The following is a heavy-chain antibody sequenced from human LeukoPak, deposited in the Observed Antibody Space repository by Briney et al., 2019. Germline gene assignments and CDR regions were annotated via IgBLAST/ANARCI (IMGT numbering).Heavy chain of an antibody. Sequence: SETLSLTCTVSGGSISSGGYYWSWIRQHPGKGLEWIGYIYYSGSTYYNPSLKSRVTISVGTSKNQFSLKLSSVTAADTAVYYCARGLVTGWSGYYPYYYYGMDVWGQGTTVTVSS. V-gene: IGHV4-31*03. D-gene: IGHD3-3*01. CDR3: ARGLVTGWSGYYPYYYYGMDV. J-gene: IGHJ6*02. CDR1: GGSISSGGYY. CDR2: IYYSGST.